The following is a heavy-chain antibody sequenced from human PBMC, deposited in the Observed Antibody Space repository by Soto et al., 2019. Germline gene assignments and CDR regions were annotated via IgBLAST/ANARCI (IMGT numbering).Heavy chain of an antibody. Sequence: PGGSLRLSCAASGFTLSDYTMNWVRQAPGKGLEWVSSISSSGDYIYYADSLKGRFTISRDSPKSSLYLQMNNLRAEDTAVYYCAKDLPGTRALDFDYWGQGTLVTVSS. CDR3: AKDLPGTRALDFDY. J-gene: IGHJ4*02. CDR2: ISSSGDYI. V-gene: IGHV3-21*04. D-gene: IGHD1-7*01. CDR1: GFTLSDYT.